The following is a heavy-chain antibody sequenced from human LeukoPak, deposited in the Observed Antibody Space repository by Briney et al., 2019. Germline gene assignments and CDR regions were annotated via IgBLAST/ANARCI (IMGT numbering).Heavy chain of an antibody. CDR3: ARAPEFSSGWLLDC. CDR2: INHSGST. J-gene: IGHJ4*02. V-gene: IGHV4-34*01. Sequence: SETLSLTCAVYGGSFSGYYWSWIRQPPGKGLEWIGEINHSGSTNYNPSLKSRVTISVDTSKNQFSLKLSSVTAADTAVYYCARAPEFSSGWLLDCWGQGSLVTVSS. CDR1: GGSFSGYY. D-gene: IGHD6-19*01.